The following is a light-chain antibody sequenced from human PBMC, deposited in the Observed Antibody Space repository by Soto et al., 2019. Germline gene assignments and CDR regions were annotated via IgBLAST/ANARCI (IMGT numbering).Light chain of an antibody. CDR2: DVS. V-gene: IGLV2-14*01. Sequence: QSALTQPASVSGSPGQSITISCTGTSSDVGGSKYVSWYQQPPGKAPRIIIYDVSDRPSGVSYRFSGSKSGNTASLTISGLQAEDGADYYCGSYTIFNTMVFGGGTKLTVL. CDR1: SSDVGGSKY. CDR3: GSYTIFNTMV. J-gene: IGLJ3*02.